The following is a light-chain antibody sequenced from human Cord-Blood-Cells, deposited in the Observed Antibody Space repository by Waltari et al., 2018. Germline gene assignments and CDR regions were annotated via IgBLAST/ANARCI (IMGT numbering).Light chain of an antibody. V-gene: IGLV2-14*03. Sequence: QSALTQPASVSGSPGQSITISCTGTSSDVGGYNYASWYQQHPGKPPKLMIYDVSNRPSGVSNRFSGSKSGNTASLTISGLQAEDEADYYCSSYTSSSTLVFGTGTKVTVL. CDR1: SSDVGGYNY. CDR2: DVS. CDR3: SSYTSSSTLV. J-gene: IGLJ1*01.